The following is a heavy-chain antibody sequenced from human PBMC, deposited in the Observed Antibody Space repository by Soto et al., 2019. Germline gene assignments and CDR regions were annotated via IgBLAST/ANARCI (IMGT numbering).Heavy chain of an antibody. D-gene: IGHD2-2*01. J-gene: IGHJ4*02. CDR1: GGSISSYY. CDR2: IYYSGST. V-gene: IGHV4-59*12. Sequence: PSETLSLTCTVSGGSISSYYWSWIRQPPGKGLEWIGYIYYSGSTNYNPSLKSRVTISVDTSKNQFSLKLSSVTAADTAVYYCARDVGSSHGPGHPHYFDYWGQGTLVTVSS. CDR3: ARDVGSSHGPGHPHYFDY.